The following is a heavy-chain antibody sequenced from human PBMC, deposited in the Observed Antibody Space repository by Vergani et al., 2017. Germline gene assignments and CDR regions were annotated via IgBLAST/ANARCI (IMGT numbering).Heavy chain of an antibody. J-gene: IGHJ3*02. V-gene: IGHV1-69*06. CDR2: IIPIFGTA. CDR1: GGTFSSYA. CDR3: THTEIGLGFCGGDCYSFDAFDI. D-gene: IGHD2-21*01. Sequence: QVQLVQSGAEVKKPGSSVKVSCKASGGTFSSYAISWVRQAPGQGLEWMGGIIPIFGTANYAQKFQGRVTITADKSTSTAYMELSSLRSEDTAVYYCTHTEIGLGFCGGDCYSFDAFDIWGQGTMVTVSS.